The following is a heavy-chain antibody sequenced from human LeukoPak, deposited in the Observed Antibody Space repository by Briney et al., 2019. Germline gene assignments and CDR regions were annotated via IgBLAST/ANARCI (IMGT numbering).Heavy chain of an antibody. CDR1: GFTFSTYA. CDR3: VKHVGSRWSNNRFDP. J-gene: IGHJ5*02. Sequence: GGSLRLSCAASGFTFSTYAMSWVRQAPGKGLEWVSTISGSGANTYYADSVRGRFTISRDNSKNTLYLHMNSLRAEDTAVYYCVKHVGSRWSNNRFDPWGQGTLVTVS. CDR2: ISGSGANT. V-gene: IGHV3-23*01. D-gene: IGHD6-13*01.